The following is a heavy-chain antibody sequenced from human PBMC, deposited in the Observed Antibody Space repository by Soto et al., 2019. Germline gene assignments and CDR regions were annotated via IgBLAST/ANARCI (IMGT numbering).Heavy chain of an antibody. CDR2: ISGSGGST. CDR1: GFTFSSYA. V-gene: IGHV3-23*01. CDR3: AKERYVGIAGAKEYVD. Sequence: GGSLRLSCAASGFTFSSYAMSWVRQAPGKGLEWVSAISGSGGSTYYADSVKGRFTISRDNSKNTLYLQMNSLRAEDTAVYYWAKERYVGIAGAKEYVDWGQGTTVPVSS. D-gene: IGHD6-13*01. J-gene: IGHJ6*02.